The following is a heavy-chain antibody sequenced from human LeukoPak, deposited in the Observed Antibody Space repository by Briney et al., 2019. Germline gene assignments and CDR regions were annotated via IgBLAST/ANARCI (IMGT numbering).Heavy chain of an antibody. D-gene: IGHD3-22*01. CDR3: ARSPSPYYYDSSGYKGAFDI. CDR2: INHSGST. J-gene: IGHJ3*02. V-gene: IGHV4-34*01. Sequence: SETLSLTCAVYGGSFSGYYWSWIRQPPGKGLEWIGEINHSGSTNYNPSLKSRVTISVDTSKNQFSLKLSSVTAADTAVYYCARSPSPYYYDSSGYKGAFDIWGQGTMVTVSS. CDR1: GGSFSGYY.